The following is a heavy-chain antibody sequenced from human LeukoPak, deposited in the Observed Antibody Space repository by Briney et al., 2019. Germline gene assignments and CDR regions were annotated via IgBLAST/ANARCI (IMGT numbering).Heavy chain of an antibody. D-gene: IGHD3-3*01. Sequence: GGSLRLSCAASGFTFSSYSMNWVRQAPGKGLEWVSSISSSSSYIYYADSVRGRFTISRDNAKNSLYLQMNSLRAEDTAVYYCARFNDFGDFDYWGQGTLVTVSS. CDR1: GFTFSSYS. CDR3: ARFNDFGDFDY. V-gene: IGHV3-21*01. J-gene: IGHJ4*02. CDR2: ISSSSSYI.